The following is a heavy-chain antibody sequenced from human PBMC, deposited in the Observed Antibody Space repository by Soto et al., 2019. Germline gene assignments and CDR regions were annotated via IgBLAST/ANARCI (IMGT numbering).Heavy chain of an antibody. CDR3: ASSEAARPPYFDS. Sequence: PSETLSLTCAVYGGSFSGYYWSWIRQPPGKGLEWIGEINHSGSTNYNPSLKSRVTISVDTSKNQFSLKLSSVTAADTAVYYCASSEAARPPYFDSWGQGTLVTVSS. V-gene: IGHV4-34*01. D-gene: IGHD2-2*01. CDR1: GGSFSGYY. CDR2: INHSGST. J-gene: IGHJ4*02.